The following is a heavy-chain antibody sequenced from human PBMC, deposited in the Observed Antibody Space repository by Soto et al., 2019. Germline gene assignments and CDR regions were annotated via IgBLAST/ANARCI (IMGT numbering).Heavy chain of an antibody. J-gene: IGHJ4*03. Sequence: PSETLSLPCAVSGGPITNNYWTWIRQPPGGGLEWIGYVYNSGSTNYNPSLKSRVTISEDTSKNQFSLRVNSMTAADTAVYYGARYRRTATDGYSLDDWGQVILVT. CDR1: GGPITNNY. CDR2: VYNSGST. CDR3: ARYRRTATDGYSLDD. V-gene: IGHV4-59*01. D-gene: IGHD4-4*01.